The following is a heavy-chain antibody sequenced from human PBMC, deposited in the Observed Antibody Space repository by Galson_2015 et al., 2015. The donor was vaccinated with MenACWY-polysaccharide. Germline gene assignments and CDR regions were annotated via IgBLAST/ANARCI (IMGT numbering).Heavy chain of an antibody. Sequence: SLRLSCAASGFTFSSYWMSWVRQAPGKGLEWVANIKQDGSEKYYVDSVKGRFTISRDNARNSLYLQMNSLRAEDTAVYYCARPYDFWSGYSPLDIWGQGTMVTVSS. V-gene: IGHV3-7*01. CDR1: GFTFSSYW. CDR3: ARPYDFWSGYSPLDI. CDR2: IKQDGSEK. D-gene: IGHD3-3*01. J-gene: IGHJ3*02.